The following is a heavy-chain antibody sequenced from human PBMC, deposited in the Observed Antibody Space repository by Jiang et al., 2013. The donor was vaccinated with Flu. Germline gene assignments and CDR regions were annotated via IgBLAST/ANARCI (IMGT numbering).Heavy chain of an antibody. CDR3: ARVARSRAVAGSILALDDY. D-gene: IGHD6-19*01. V-gene: IGHV1-18*01. CDR1: GYTFTSYG. Sequence: SGAEVKKPGASVKVSCKASGYTFTSYGISWVRQAPGQGLEWMGWISAYNGNTNYAQKLQGRVTMTTDTSTSTAYMELRSLRSDDTAVYYCARVARSRAVAGSILALDDYWGQGTLVTVSS. J-gene: IGHJ4*02. CDR2: ISAYNGNT.